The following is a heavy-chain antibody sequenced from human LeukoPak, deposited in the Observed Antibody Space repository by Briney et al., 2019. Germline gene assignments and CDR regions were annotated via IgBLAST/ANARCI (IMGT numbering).Heavy chain of an antibody. D-gene: IGHD2-15*01. CDR3: AREVVVAAFFDY. CDR1: GFTFSSYE. CDR2: ISSSGSTI. J-gene: IGHJ4*02. Sequence: GGSLRLSCAASGFTFSSYEMNWVRQAPGKGLEWVSYISSSGSTIYYADSVKGRFTISRVNAKNSLYLQMNSLRAEDTAVYYCAREVVVAAFFDYWGQGTLVTVSS. V-gene: IGHV3-48*03.